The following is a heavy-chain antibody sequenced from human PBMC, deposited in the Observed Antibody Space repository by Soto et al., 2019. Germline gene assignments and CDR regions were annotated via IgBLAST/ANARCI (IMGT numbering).Heavy chain of an antibody. D-gene: IGHD3-9*01. J-gene: IGHJ4*02. V-gene: IGHV3-23*01. Sequence: PGGSLRLSCAASGFTFSSYAMSWVRQAPGKGLEWVSAISGSGGSTYYADSVKGRFTLSRDNSKNTLYLQMNSMRAEDTAVYYCAKDLTYILRYPIGMNENDYWGQGTLVTVSS. CDR3: AKDLTYILRYPIGMNENDY. CDR1: GFTFSSYA. CDR2: ISGSGGST.